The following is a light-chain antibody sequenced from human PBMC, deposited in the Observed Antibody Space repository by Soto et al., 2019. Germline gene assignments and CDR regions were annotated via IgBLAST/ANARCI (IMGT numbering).Light chain of an antibody. CDR2: DVN. Sequence: QSVLTQPASVSGSPGQSITISCTGTRSDIGASIYVSWFQQYPGEAPKCMIYDVNNRPSGVSNRFSGSNSGSTASLTISGLQADDEAVYYCTSYTTSNPLALGRGTKLTVL. CDR1: RSDIGASIY. V-gene: IGLV2-14*01. CDR3: TSYTTSNPLA. J-gene: IGLJ2*01.